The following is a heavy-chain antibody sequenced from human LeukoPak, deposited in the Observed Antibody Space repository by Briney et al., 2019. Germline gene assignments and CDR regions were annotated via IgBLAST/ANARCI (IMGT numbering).Heavy chain of an antibody. Sequence: PSETLSLTCTVSGGSISSSSYYWGWIRQPPGKGLEWIGSIYYSGSTYYNPSLKSRVTISVDKSKNQFSLKLSSVTAADTAVYYCARDGANDSSLAIGFGYWGQGTLVTVSS. V-gene: IGHV4-39*07. D-gene: IGHD3-22*01. CDR2: IYYSGST. CDR1: GGSISSSSYY. CDR3: ARDGANDSSLAIGFGY. J-gene: IGHJ4*02.